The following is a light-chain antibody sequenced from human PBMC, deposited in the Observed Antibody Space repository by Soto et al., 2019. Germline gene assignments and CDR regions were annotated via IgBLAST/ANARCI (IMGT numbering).Light chain of an antibody. CDR2: DAS. Sequence: DIQMTQSPSTLSASVGDRVTITCRASQSCRNSLAWYQQKAGKAPTLLIYDASTLQSGVPSRFSGGGSGTEFSLTISSLQPEDFATYYCLCYITYPWTFGQGTKVDIK. V-gene: IGKV1-5*01. CDR1: QSCRNS. J-gene: IGKJ1*01. CDR3: LCYITYPWT.